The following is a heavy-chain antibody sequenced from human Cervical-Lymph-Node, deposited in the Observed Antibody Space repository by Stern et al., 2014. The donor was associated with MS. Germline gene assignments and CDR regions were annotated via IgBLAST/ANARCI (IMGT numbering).Heavy chain of an antibody. J-gene: IGHJ4*02. CDR1: GFTFSTYW. CDR2: IKQDGSDN. CDR3: ARRIQPFDY. V-gene: IGHV3-7*01. Sequence: EVQLVESGGGLVQPGGSLRLSCAASGFTFSTYWMTWVRQAPGKGLEWVANIKQDGSDNYYVDSVKGRFTISREIAKNSLDLQMNSLRAEDTAVYYCARRIQPFDYWGQGTLVTVSS. D-gene: IGHD5-18*01.